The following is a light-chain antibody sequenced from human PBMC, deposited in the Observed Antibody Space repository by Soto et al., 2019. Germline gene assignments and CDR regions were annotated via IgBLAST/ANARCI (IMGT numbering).Light chain of an antibody. CDR2: RNN. CDR3: AAWDDSLSGWV. Sequence: VLTQPSSASGTPGQRVTISCSGSSSNIGSNYVYWYQQLPGTAPKLLIYRNNQRPSGVPDRFSGSKSGTSASLAISGLRSEDEADYYCAAWDDSLSGWVFGGGTKLTVL. CDR1: SSNIGSNY. V-gene: IGLV1-47*01. J-gene: IGLJ3*02.